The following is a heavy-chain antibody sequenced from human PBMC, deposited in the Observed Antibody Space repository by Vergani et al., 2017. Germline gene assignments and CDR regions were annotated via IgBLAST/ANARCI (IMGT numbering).Heavy chain of an antibody. D-gene: IGHD3-10*01. J-gene: IGHJ6*02. CDR1: GFTFSDYY. CDR2: ISSSGSTI. V-gene: IGHV3-11*04. CDR3: ARGPHYYGSGSSYYYYGMDV. Sequence: QVHLVESGGGLVKPGGSLRLSCAASGFTFSDYYMSWIRQAPGKGLEWVSYISSSGSTIYYADSVKGRFTISRDNAKNSLYLQMNSLRAEDTAVYYCARGPHYYGSGSSYYYYGMDVWGQGTTVTVSS.